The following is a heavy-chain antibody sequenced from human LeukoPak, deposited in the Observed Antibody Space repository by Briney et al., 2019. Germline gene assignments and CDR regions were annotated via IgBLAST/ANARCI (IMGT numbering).Heavy chain of an antibody. CDR2: IIPIFGTA. D-gene: IGHD1-26*01. CDR1: GGTYSSYA. J-gene: IGHJ4*02. Sequence: SVKVSCKASGGTYSSYAISWVRQAPGQGLEWMGGIIPIFGTANYAQKFQGRVTITADESTSTAYMELSSLRSEDTAVYYCARGAIGSYYEGDYWGQGTLVTVSS. V-gene: IGHV1-69*13. CDR3: ARGAIGSYYEGDY.